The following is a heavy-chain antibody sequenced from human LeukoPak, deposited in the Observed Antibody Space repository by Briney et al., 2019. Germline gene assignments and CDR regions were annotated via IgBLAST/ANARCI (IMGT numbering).Heavy chain of an antibody. V-gene: IGHV3-48*04. CDR1: GFSFSSYS. CDR3: AKDVGYDPDGMDV. J-gene: IGHJ6*02. CDR2: ITARSSPI. Sequence: GGSLRLSCAASGFSFSSYSMNWVRQTPGKGLEWISYITARSSPIHYADSVKGRFIISRDNAKNSLYLQMNSLRAEDTALYYCAKDVGYDPDGMDVWGQGTTVTVSS. D-gene: IGHD2-2*01.